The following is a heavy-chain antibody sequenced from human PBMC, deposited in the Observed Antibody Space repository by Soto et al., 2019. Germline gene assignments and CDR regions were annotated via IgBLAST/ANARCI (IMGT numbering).Heavy chain of an antibody. D-gene: IGHD3-9*01. CDR3: ARQWVYDILTGYYKGGPYYYYGMDV. V-gene: IGHV4-39*01. CDR2: IYYSGST. J-gene: IGHJ6*02. Sequence: SETLSLTCTVSGGSISSSSYYWGWIRQPPGKGLEWIGSIYYSGSTYYNPSLKSRVNISVDTSKNQFSLKLSSVTAADTAVFYCARQWVYDILTGYYKGGPYYYYGMDVWGQGTTVTVSS. CDR1: GGSISSSSYY.